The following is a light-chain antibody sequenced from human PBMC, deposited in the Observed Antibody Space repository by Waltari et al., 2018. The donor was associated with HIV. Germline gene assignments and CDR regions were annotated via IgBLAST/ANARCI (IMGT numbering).Light chain of an antibody. J-gene: IGKJ2*01. CDR3: KQDSDVPYT. Sequence: DVVLSHSPDSLAVSLGERATLHRMSIQSLLCISINQNYLAWYQQKAGQRPKLLIYLGYNRESGVPDRFSGSGSETDFTLTISRLQAEDVAVYYCKQDSDVPYTFGQGTKLEIK. CDR2: LGY. CDR1: QSLLCISINQNY. V-gene: IGKV4-1*01.